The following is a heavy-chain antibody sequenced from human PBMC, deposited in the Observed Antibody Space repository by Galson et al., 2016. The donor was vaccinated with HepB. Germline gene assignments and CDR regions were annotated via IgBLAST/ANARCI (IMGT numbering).Heavy chain of an antibody. D-gene: IGHD3-10*02. Sequence: SLRLSCAASGFSFSTYYMTWVRQAPGKGLEWVSSISSSSDKIYYGDSVRGRFTISRENAKNSLYIEMNSLRAGDTAVYYCARGTLSRFMFYYYGMDVWGQGTTVTVSS. V-gene: IGHV3-21*01. CDR1: GFSFSTYY. CDR2: ISSSSDKI. J-gene: IGHJ6*02. CDR3: ARGTLSRFMFYYYGMDV.